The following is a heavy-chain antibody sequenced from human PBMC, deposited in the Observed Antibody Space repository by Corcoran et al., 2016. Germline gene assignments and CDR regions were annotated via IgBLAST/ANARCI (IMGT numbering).Heavy chain of an antibody. CDR2: IKQDGSEK. CDR1: GFTFSSYW. Sequence: EVQLVESGGGLVQPGGSLRLSCAASGFTFSSYWMSWVRQSPGKGLEWVANIKQDGSEKYYVDSVKGRFTISRDNAKNSLYLQMNSLRADDTAVYYCASTVWYYGMDVWCQGTTVTVSS. D-gene: IGHD2-8*01. CDR3: ASTVWYYGMDV. V-gene: IGHV3-7*01. J-gene: IGHJ6*02.